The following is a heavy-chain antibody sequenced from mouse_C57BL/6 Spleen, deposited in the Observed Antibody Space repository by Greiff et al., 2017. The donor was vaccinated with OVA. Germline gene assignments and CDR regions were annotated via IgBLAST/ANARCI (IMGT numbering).Heavy chain of an antibody. CDR1: GFTFSDYG. CDR3: ARGAYSNPWFAD. Sequence: DVKLVESGGGLVKPGGSLKLSCAASGFTFSDYGMHWVRQAPEKGLEWVAYISSGSSTIYYADTVKGRFTISRDNAKNTLFLQMTRLRSEDTAMYYCARGAYSNPWFADWGQGTLVTVSA. CDR2: ISSGSSTI. V-gene: IGHV5-17*01. J-gene: IGHJ3*01. D-gene: IGHD2-5*01.